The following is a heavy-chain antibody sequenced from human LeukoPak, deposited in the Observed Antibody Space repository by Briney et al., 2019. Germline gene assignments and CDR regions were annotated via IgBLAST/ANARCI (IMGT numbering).Heavy chain of an antibody. CDR2: INFSGTT. J-gene: IGHJ3*02. CDR1: GGSLSGSY. V-gene: IGHV4-4*07. CDR3: AKLLLPASKGAFII. Sequence: SETLSLTCSVSGGSLSGSYWSWIRQSAGERPEYIGRINFSGTTNYNPSLRSRVTLSMDTSKNQVSLDLSAVTAADTAVYYCAKLLLPASKGAFIIWGLGTLVTVSS. D-gene: IGHD2-2*01.